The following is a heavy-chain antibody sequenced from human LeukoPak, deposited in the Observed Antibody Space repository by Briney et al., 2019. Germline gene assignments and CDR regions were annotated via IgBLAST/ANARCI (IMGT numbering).Heavy chain of an antibody. D-gene: IGHD3-16*02. CDR3: ARQAYVWGSYRYTGYFDY. CDR2: IFTSGNS. CDR1: RSSISTFY. V-gene: IGHV4-4*07. Sequence: SETLSLTCSVSRSSISTFYWSWIRQPAGKGLEWIGRIFTSGNSNYNPSLKSRVTIFVDTSKNQFSLKLSSVTAADTAVYYCARQAYVWGSYRYTGYFDYWGQGTLVTVSS. J-gene: IGHJ4*02.